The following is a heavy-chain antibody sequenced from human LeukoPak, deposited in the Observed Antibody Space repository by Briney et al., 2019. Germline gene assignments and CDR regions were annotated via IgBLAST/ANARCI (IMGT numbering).Heavy chain of an antibody. D-gene: IGHD3-10*01. CDR1: GGSISSSSYY. CDR2: IYYTGST. J-gene: IGHJ4*02. V-gene: IGHV4-39*07. Sequence: PSETLSLTCTVSGGSISSSSYYWGWIRQTPGKGLEWIGSIYYTGSTYYNPSLKSRVTTSVDTSKNQFSLKLSSVTAADTAVYYCARAQFYYGSESKYFFDYWGQGTLVTVSS. CDR3: ARAQFYYGSESKYFFDY.